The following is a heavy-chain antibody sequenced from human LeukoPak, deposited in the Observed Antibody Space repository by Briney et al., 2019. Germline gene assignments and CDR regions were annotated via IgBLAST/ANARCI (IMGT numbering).Heavy chain of an antibody. CDR1: GFTFSSHW. V-gene: IGHV3-30*18. D-gene: IGHD3-3*01. J-gene: IGHJ4*02. Sequence: PGGSLRLSCAGSGFTFSSHWIGWVRQAPGKGLEWVAVISYDGSDKFYADSVKGRFTISRDNSKNTLYLQMNSLKAEDTAVYYCAKDIGDYFDYWGQGTLVTVSS. CDR2: ISYDGSDK. CDR3: AKDIGDYFDY.